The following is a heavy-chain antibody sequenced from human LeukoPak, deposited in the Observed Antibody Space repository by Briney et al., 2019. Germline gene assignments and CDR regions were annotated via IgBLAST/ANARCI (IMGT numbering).Heavy chain of an antibody. CDR2: ISYDGSNK. CDR3: ARDSSTHSSSWSEYFQH. CDR1: GFTFSSHA. Sequence: PGRSLRLSCAASGFTFSSHAMHWVRQAPGKGLEWVAVISYDGSNKYYADSVKGRFTISRDSSKNTLYLQMSSLRAEDTAVYYCARDSSTHSSSWSEYFQHWGQGTLVTVSS. V-gene: IGHV3-30*14. D-gene: IGHD6-13*01. J-gene: IGHJ1*01.